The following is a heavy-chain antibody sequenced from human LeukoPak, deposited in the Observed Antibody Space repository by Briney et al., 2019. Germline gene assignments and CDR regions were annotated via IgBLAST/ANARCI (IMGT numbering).Heavy chain of an antibody. D-gene: IGHD2-2*02. J-gene: IGHJ5*02. V-gene: IGHV3-30*18. CDR2: ISYDGSNK. Sequence: RSLRLSCAASGFTFSSYGMHWVRQAPGKGLEWVAVISYDGSNKYYADSVKGRFTISRDNSKNTLYLQMNSLRAEDTAVYYCAKDIVPAAIVGWFDPWGQGTLVTVSS. CDR1: GFTFSSYG. CDR3: AKDIVPAAIVGWFDP.